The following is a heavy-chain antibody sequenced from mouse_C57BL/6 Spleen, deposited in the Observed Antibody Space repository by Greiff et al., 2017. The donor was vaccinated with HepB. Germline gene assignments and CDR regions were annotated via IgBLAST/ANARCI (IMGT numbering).Heavy chain of an antibody. CDR1: GYTFTSYW. CDR3: ARYAYGSSNWYFDV. J-gene: IGHJ1*03. V-gene: IGHV1-69*01. CDR2: IDPSDSYT. Sequence: VQLQQPGAELVMPGASVKLSCKASGYTFTSYWMHWVKQRPGQGLEWIGEIDPSDSYTNYNQKVKGKSTLTVDKSSSTAYMQLSSLTSEDSAVYYCARYAYGSSNWYFDVWGTGTTVTVSS. D-gene: IGHD1-1*01.